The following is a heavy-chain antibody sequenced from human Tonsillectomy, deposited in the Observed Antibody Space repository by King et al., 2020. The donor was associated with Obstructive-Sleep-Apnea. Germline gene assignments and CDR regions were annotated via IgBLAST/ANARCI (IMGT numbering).Heavy chain of an antibody. V-gene: IGHV3-30*02. D-gene: IGHD6-19*01. CDR1: GFTFSSYG. CDR3: APYERGGWYQSPFDP. J-gene: IGHJ5*02. Sequence: VQLVESGGGVVQPGRSLRLSCAASGFTFSSYGMHWVRQAPGKGLEWVAFIRYDGSNKYYADSVKGRFTISRDNSKNTLYLQMNSLRAEDTAVYYCAPYERGGWYQSPFDPWGQGTLVTVSS. CDR2: IRYDGSNK.